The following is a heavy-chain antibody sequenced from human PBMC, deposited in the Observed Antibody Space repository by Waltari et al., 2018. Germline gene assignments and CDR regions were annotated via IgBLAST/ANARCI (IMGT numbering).Heavy chain of an antibody. J-gene: IGHJ6*02. D-gene: IGHD1-1*01. CDR2: SNNDGSRT. Sequence: EVQLVESGGKLVQPGGSLRLSCAGSGFTFSIYWMHWVRQAPGKGLVWVSHSNNDGSRTTYADSVRGRFTISRDNARNTLYLQMNSLRVEDTAVYYCARGTVSTTYYGMDVWGQGTTVTVSS. V-gene: IGHV3-74*01. CDR3: ARGTVSTTYYGMDV. CDR1: GFTFSIYW.